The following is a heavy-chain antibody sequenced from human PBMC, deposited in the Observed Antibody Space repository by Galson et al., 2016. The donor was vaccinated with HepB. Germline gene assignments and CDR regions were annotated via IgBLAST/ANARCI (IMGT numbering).Heavy chain of an antibody. Sequence: ETLSLTCTVSGGSISSSGYHWGWIRQPPGKGLEWIGNIYYTGSTYYNPSLESRLSMSVDTAKNQFALTLTSVTAADTAVYYCARAAGHEYYFYGMEVWGQGTTVTVSS. CDR2: IYYTGST. V-gene: IGHV4-39*01. D-gene: IGHD6-13*01. J-gene: IGHJ6*02. CDR1: GGSISSSGYH. CDR3: ARAAGHEYYFYGMEV.